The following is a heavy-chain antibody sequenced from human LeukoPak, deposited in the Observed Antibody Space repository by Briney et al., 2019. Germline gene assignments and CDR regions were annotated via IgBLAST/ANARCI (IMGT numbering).Heavy chain of an antibody. D-gene: IGHD2-15*01. J-gene: IGHJ6*02. CDR1: GFTFNTYG. CDR3: ARVGCTGGSCLAYNYYGMDV. Sequence: GRSLRLSCAAFGFTFNTYGMNWVRQAPGKGLEWVAIIWYDGSDKYYADSVKGRFTLSRDNSKNTLYLQMNSLRAEDTAVYYCARVGCTGGSCLAYNYYGMDVWGQGTTVTVSS. V-gene: IGHV3-33*01. CDR2: IWYDGSDK.